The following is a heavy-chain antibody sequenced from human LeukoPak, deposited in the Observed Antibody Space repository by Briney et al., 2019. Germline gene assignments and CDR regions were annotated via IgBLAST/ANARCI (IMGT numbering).Heavy chain of an antibody. D-gene: IGHD5-24*01. CDR2: IHYDGNT. CDR3: ARHSLNNYGSYY. CDR1: GGSISSSTYS. J-gene: IGHJ4*02. Sequence: SETLSLTCTVSGGSISSSTYSWTWIRQPPGKGLEWIGSIHYDGNTYYKPSLKGRVTISVDTSKIQFSLRLSSATAADMATYYCARHSLNNYGSYYWGQGTLVTVSS. V-gene: IGHV4-39*01.